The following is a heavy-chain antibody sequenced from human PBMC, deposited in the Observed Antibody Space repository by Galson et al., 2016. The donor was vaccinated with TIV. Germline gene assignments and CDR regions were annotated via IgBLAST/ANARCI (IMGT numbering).Heavy chain of an antibody. Sequence: SLRLSCAASGLTFSSFAFSWVRQAPGKGLEWVSAITVSGANTYYTDSVKGRFTVSRDNSKDTLYLQMNSLRAEDTAVYYCAKMDSSGYYYARRSDFWGQGTLVTVSS. V-gene: IGHV3-23*01. J-gene: IGHJ4*02. CDR3: AKMDSSGYYYARRSDF. CDR2: ITVSGANT. CDR1: GLTFSSFA. D-gene: IGHD3-22*01.